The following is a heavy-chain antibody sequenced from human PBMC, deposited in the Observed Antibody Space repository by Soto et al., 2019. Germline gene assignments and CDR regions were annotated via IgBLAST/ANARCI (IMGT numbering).Heavy chain of an antibody. CDR3: VRDASSGYRGWWDP. V-gene: IGHV1-18*01. CDR1: GYTFTSYG. Sequence: QVQLVQSGTEVKKPGASVMVSCKTSGYTFTSYGISWVRQAPGQGLEWMGLISPYNRHTIYARKFQGRVIVTADTATSTVYMELRSLRSDDTAVYYCVRDASSGYRGWWDPWGQGTQVTVSS. CDR2: ISPYNRHT. D-gene: IGHD5-18*01. J-gene: IGHJ5*02.